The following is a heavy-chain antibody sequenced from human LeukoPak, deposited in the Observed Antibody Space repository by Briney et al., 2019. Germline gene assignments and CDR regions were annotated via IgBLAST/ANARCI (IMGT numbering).Heavy chain of an antibody. J-gene: IGHJ4*02. Sequence: PGGSLRLSCAASGFTVSCSYMSWVRQAPGKGLGWVSLIYSGGSTYYAASVKGRFTISRDNSKNTLYLQMNSLRPEDTAVYYCAKGYNYAYQYWGQGTLVTVSS. CDR1: GFTVSCSY. CDR2: IYSGGST. D-gene: IGHD5-18*01. V-gene: IGHV3-53*01. CDR3: AKGYNYAYQY.